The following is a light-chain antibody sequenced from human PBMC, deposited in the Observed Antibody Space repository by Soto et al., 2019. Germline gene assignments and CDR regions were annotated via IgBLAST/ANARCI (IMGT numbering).Light chain of an antibody. CDR3: SSYTSTSTPCV. J-gene: IGLJ1*01. V-gene: IGLV2-14*01. CDR1: SSDVGFYNY. Sequence: QSVLTQPASVSGSPGQSITISCTGTSSDVGFYNYVSWYQLHPGKAPKLIIYEVSHRPSGASNHFSGYKSGNTASLTISGLQAEDEADYYCSSYTSTSTPCVFGTGTKVTVL. CDR2: EVS.